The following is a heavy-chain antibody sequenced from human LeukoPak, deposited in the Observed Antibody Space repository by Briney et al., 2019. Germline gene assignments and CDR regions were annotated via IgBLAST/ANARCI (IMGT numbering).Heavy chain of an antibody. Sequence: TGGSLRLSCAASGFTFSSYGMHWVRQAPGKGLEWVAFIRYDGSNKYYADSVKGRFTISSDNSKNTLYLQMNSLRAEDTAVYYCAKDHLTIAAAGLFDYWGQGTLVTVSS. V-gene: IGHV3-30*02. CDR1: GFTFSSYG. D-gene: IGHD6-13*01. CDR2: IRYDGSNK. CDR3: AKDHLTIAAAGLFDY. J-gene: IGHJ4*02.